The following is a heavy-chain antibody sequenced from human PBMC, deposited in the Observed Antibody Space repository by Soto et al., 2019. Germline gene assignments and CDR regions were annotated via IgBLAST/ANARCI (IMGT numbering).Heavy chain of an antibody. CDR3: ARQNPQWLVLDY. Sequence: SETLSLTCAVYGGSFSGYYWSWIRQPPGKGLEWIGEINHSGSTNYNPSLKSRVTISVDTSKNQFSLKLSSVTAADTAVYYCARQNPQWLVLDYWGQGTLVTVSS. CDR1: GGSFSGYY. V-gene: IGHV4-34*01. J-gene: IGHJ4*02. CDR2: INHSGST. D-gene: IGHD6-19*01.